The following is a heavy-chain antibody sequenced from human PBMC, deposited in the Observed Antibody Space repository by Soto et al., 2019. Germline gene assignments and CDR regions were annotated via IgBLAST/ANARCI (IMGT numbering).Heavy chain of an antibody. J-gene: IGHJ5*02. CDR1: GGSISSGGYY. D-gene: IGHD3-16*01. CDR3: ARVGGITWFDP. Sequence: QVQLQESGPGLVKPSQTLSLTCTVSGGSISSGGYYWSWIRQHPGKGLEWIGYIYYSGSTYYNPSLQGRVTIPVGTSTSQFSLKLSSVTAAATAVYYCARVGGITWFDPWGQGTLVTVSS. CDR2: IYYSGST. V-gene: IGHV4-31*03.